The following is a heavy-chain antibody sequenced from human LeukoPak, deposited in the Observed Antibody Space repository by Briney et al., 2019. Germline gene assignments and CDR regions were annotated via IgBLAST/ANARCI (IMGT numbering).Heavy chain of an antibody. D-gene: IGHD6-13*01. V-gene: IGHV4-39*07. J-gene: IGHJ6*03. CDR2: IYYSGST. CDR3: ARVGSWYSYYMDV. Sequence: SETLFLTCTVSGGSISSSSYYWGWIRQPPGKGLEWIGSIYYSGSTYYNPSLKSRVTISVDTSKNQFSLKLSSVTAADTAVYHCARVGSWYSYYMDVWGKGTTVTVSS. CDR1: GGSISSSSYY.